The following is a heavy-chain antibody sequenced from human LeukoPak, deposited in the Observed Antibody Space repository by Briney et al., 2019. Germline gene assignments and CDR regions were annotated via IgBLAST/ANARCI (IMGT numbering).Heavy chain of an antibody. V-gene: IGHV3-23*01. Sequence: PGGSLRLSCAASGFTFSSYAMSWVRQAPGKGLEWVSAIGGSGGSTYYADSVKGRFTISRDNSKNTLYLQMNSLRAEDTAVYYCAKDRRSNYDPNWFDPWGQGTLVTVSS. CDR1: GFTFSSYA. CDR2: IGGSGGST. CDR3: AKDRRSNYDPNWFDP. J-gene: IGHJ5*02. D-gene: IGHD4-11*01.